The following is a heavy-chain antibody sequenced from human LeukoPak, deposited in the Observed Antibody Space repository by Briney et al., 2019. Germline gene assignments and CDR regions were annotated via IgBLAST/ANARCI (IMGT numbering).Heavy chain of an antibody. D-gene: IGHD2-2*01. J-gene: IGHJ1*01. CDR2: INPNIGAT. V-gene: IGHV1-2*02. CDR1: GYTFTGYY. Sequence: ASVKVSCKASGYTFTGYYMHWVRQAPGQGLEWMGWINPNIGATNYAQKFQGRVTMTRDTSISTAYMELSRLRSDDTAVYYCARDPGYCSSTSCPMGYWGQGTLVTVSS. CDR3: ARDPGYCSSTSCPMGY.